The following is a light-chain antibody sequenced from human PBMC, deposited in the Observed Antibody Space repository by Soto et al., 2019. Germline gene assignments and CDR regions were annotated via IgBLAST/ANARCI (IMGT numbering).Light chain of an antibody. CDR1: SSNIGTSS. CDR2: TTN. V-gene: IGLV1-44*01. Sequence: QSVLTQPHSASGTPGQRVTISCSGSSSNIGTSSVHWFQQLPGTAPKLLISTTNQRPSGVPERFSGSKSGTSASLAISGLQSEDEADYYCAAWYDGLNGHVFGTGTKLTVL. CDR3: AAWYDGLNGHV. J-gene: IGLJ1*01.